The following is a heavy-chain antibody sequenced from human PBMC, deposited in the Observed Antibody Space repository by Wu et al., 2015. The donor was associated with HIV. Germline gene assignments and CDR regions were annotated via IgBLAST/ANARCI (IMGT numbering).Heavy chain of an antibody. CDR3: ARVFEDSSGYYSWFDP. CDR2: ISPSGDRA. J-gene: IGHJ5*02. Sequence: QGQLVQSGVEVKKPGASVKVSCKASGYTFTSYYIHWVRQAPGQEFECMGLISPSGDRASYAQKFQGRMTLTRDTSTSTVYMELSGLRSEDTAVYYCARVFEDSSGYYSWFDPWGQGTLVTVSS. D-gene: IGHD3-22*01. CDR1: GYTFTSYY. V-gene: IGHV1-46*01.